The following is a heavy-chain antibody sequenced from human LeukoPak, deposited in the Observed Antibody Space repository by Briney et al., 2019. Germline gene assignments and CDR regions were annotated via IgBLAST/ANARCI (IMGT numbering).Heavy chain of an antibody. Sequence: GGSLRLSCAASGFTFSSYGMNWVRQAPGKGLEWVSAISGSGGSTYYADSVKGRFTISRDNSKNTLYLQMNSLRAEDTAVYYCAKADYEQLPYYFDYWGQGTLVTVSS. CDR2: ISGSGGST. D-gene: IGHD3-16*01. CDR3: AKADYEQLPYYFDY. J-gene: IGHJ4*02. CDR1: GFTFSSYG. V-gene: IGHV3-23*01.